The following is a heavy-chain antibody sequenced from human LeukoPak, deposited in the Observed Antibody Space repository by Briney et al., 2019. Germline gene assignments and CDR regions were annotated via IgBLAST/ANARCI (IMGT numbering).Heavy chain of an antibody. CDR1: GFTLSSYS. D-gene: IGHD5-18*01. J-gene: IGHJ3*02. V-gene: IGHV3-23*01. Sequence: PGGSLRLSCVASGFTLSSYSMSWVRQAPGKGLEWVSAISGSGGSTYYADSVKGRFTISRDNSKNTLYLQMNSLRAEDTAVYYCAKDRYSYLWGAFDIWGQGTMVTVSP. CDR2: ISGSGGST. CDR3: AKDRYSYLWGAFDI.